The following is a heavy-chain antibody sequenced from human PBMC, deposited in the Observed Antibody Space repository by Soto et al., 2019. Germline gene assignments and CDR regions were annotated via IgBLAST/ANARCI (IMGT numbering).Heavy chain of an antibody. D-gene: IGHD3-9*01. CDR2: IYHSGST. V-gene: IGHV4-4*02. J-gene: IGHJ5*02. CDR1: GGSISGSNG. Sequence: SETLSLTCAVSGGSISGSNGWSWVRQPPGKGLEWIGEIYHSGSTNYNPSLKSRVTISVDKSKNQFSLKLSSVTAADTAVYYCASSKYYDILTGLNWFDPWGQGTLVTVSS. CDR3: ASSKYYDILTGLNWFDP.